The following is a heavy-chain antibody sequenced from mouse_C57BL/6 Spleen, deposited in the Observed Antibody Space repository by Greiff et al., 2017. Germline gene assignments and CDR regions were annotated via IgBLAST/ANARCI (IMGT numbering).Heavy chain of an antibody. D-gene: IGHD1-1*01. CDR1: GFTFSSYG. J-gene: IGHJ1*03. CDR2: ISSGGSYT. CDR3: ARQGGSSPYWYFDV. V-gene: IGHV5-6*01. Sequence: EVQVVESGGDLVKPGGSLKLSCAASGFTFSSYGMSWVRQTPDKRLEWVATISSGGSYTYYPDSVKGRFTISRDNAKNTLYLQMSSLKSEDTAMYYCARQGGSSPYWYFDVWGTGTTVTVSS.